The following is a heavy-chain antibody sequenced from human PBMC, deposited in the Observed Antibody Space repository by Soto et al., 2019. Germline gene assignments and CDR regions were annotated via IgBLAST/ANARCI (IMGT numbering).Heavy chain of an antibody. V-gene: IGHV5-51*01. CDR1: GYNFAGYW. J-gene: IGHJ4*02. CDR3: ARGGVSTRTFDY. CDR2: IYPSDSDT. D-gene: IGHD3-3*01. Sequence: PGASLTLSCKGSGYNFAGYWIAWVRQMPGKGLELMGIIYPSDSDTRYRPSFQGQVTISADKSISSAYLQWSSLRASDTAMYYCARGGVSTRTFDYWGQGTPVTVSS.